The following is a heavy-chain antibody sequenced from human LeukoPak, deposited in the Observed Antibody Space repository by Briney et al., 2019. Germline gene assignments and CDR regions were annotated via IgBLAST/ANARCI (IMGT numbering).Heavy chain of an antibody. V-gene: IGHV1-2*02. Sequence: ASVKVSCKASGYTFTGYYMHWVRQAPGQGLEWMGWINPNSGGTNYAQKFQGRVTMTRDTSISTAYMELSRLRSDDTAVYYCALIYGDYAPFDPWGQGTLVTVSS. D-gene: IGHD4-17*01. J-gene: IGHJ5*02. CDR1: GYTFTGYY. CDR2: INPNSGGT. CDR3: ALIYGDYAPFDP.